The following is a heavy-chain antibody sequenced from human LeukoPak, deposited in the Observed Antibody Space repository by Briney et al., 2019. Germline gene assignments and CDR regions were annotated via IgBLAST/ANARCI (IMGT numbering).Heavy chain of an antibody. CDR1: GYTFSTYD. CDR2: MNPNSGNT. Sequence: GASVKVSCKTSGYTFSTYDINWVRQAAGQGLEWMGWMNPNSGNTGFAQKFQGRATITRDTSITTAYLELSSLRSEDTAVCYCARAIRYQLLSDYWGQGTLVTVSS. CDR3: ARAIRYQLLSDY. J-gene: IGHJ4*02. V-gene: IGHV1-8*03. D-gene: IGHD2-2*01.